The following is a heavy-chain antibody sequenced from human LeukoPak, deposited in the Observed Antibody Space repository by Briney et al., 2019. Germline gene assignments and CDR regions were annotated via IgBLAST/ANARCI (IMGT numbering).Heavy chain of an antibody. CDR2: IIPIFGTA. Sequence: SVKVSCKASGGTFSSYAISWVRQAPGQGLEWMGGIIPIFGTANYAQRFQGRVAITADESTSTAYMELSSLRSEDTAVYYCARTAYYYDSSGYSSNFDYWGQGTLVTVSS. D-gene: IGHD3-22*01. V-gene: IGHV1-69*13. J-gene: IGHJ4*02. CDR1: GGTFSSYA. CDR3: ARTAYYYDSSGYSSNFDY.